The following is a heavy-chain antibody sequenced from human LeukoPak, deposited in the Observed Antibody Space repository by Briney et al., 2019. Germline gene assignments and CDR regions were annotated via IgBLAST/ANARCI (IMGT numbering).Heavy chain of an antibody. Sequence: VMXXXRXXXXXGLEYVSAPSSNGDNTYYADSVKGRFTISRDNSKNTLYLQMSSLRADDTAVYYCVRGTGYWGQGTLVTVSS. V-gene: IGHV3-64D*06. CDR3: VRGTGY. CDR2: PSSNGDNT. J-gene: IGHJ4*02. CDR1: V.